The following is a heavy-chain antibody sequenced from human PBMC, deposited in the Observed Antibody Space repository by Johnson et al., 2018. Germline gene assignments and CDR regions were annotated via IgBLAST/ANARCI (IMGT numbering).Heavy chain of an antibody. CDR1: GFTFDDYA. CDR3: AKDIGSYYDSSGYAFDM. J-gene: IGHJ3*02. V-gene: IGHV3-9*01. CDR2: ISWNSGSI. D-gene: IGHD3-22*01. Sequence: VQLVQSGGGLVQPGRSLRLSCAASGFTFDDYAMHWVRQAPGKGLEWVSGISWNSGSIGYADSVKGRFTISRDNAKNSLYLQMNSLRTEDTALYYCAKDIGSYYDSSGYAFDMWGQGTTVTVSS.